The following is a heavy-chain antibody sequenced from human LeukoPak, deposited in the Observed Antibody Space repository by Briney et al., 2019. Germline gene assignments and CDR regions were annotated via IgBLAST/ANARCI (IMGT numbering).Heavy chain of an antibody. V-gene: IGHV4-39*07. CDR3: ARLAGSSGWSYYYYYYMDV. CDR1: GGSISSTSYY. CDR2: IYYSGTI. D-gene: IGHD6-19*01. J-gene: IGHJ6*03. Sequence: PSETLSLTCTVSGGSISSTSYYWGWVRRPPGKGLEWIGSIYYSGTIYYNPSLKSRVTVSVDTSKNQFSLRLSSVTAADTAVYYCARLAGSSGWSYYYYYYMDVWGKGTTVTVSS.